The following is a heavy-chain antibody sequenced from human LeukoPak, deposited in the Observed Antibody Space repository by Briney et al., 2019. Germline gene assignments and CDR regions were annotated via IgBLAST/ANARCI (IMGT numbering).Heavy chain of an antibody. CDR2: ISTYNGNT. CDR1: GYTFTSYD. J-gene: IGHJ1*01. CDR3: ASPPGVRSEYCSGGSCYSAYFQH. V-gene: IGHV1-18*01. Sequence: ASVKVSCKASGYTFTSYDISWVRQAPGQGLEWMGWISTYNGNTNYAQKFQGRVTMTTDTSTSTAYMELRILRSEDTAVYYCASPPGVRSEYCSGGSCYSAYFQHWGQGTLVTVSS. D-gene: IGHD2-15*01.